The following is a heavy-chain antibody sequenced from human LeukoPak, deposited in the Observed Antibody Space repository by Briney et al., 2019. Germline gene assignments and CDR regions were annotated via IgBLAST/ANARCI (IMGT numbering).Heavy chain of an antibody. D-gene: IGHD5/OR15-5a*01. CDR1: GFTLSRHW. CDR2: IRQDGNDI. Sequence: GGSLKLSCAASGFTLSRHWMSWVRQAPGKGLEWVASIRQDGNDINYVESVKGRFIISRDNAGNSVSLQMSSLRAEDTAMYYCARLPGDSTIYDLWGQGTLVTVSS. J-gene: IGHJ5*02. CDR3: ARLPGDSTIYDL. V-gene: IGHV3-7*01.